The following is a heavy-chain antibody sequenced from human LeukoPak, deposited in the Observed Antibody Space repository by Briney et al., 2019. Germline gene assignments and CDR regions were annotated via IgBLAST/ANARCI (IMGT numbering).Heavy chain of an antibody. Sequence: PGGSLRLSCAASGFTFSSYWMSWVRQAPGKGLEWVANIKQDGSEKYYVDSVKGRFTISRDNAKNSLYLQMNSLRAEDTAVYYCARARGYYDSSGYYNWYFDLWGRGTLVTVSS. V-gene: IGHV3-7*01. D-gene: IGHD3-22*01. CDR3: ARARGYYDSSGYYNWYFDL. CDR1: GFTFSSYW. CDR2: IKQDGSEK. J-gene: IGHJ2*01.